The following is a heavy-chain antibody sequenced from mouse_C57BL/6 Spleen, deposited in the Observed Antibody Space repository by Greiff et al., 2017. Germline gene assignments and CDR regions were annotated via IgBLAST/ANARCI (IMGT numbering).Heavy chain of an antibody. J-gene: IGHJ1*03. D-gene: IGHD2-3*01. V-gene: IGHV1-52*01. CDR3: ARHDGYYDWYFDV. CDR1: GYTFTSYW. Sequence: QVQLQQSGAELVRPGSSVKLSCKASGYTFTSYWMHWVKQRPIQGLEWIGNIDPSDSETHYNQKFKDKATLTVDKSSSTAYMQLSSLTSEDSAVYYCARHDGYYDWYFDVWGTGTTVTVSS. CDR2: IDPSDSET.